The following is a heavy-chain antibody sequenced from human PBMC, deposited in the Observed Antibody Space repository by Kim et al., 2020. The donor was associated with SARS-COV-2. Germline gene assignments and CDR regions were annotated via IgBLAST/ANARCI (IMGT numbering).Heavy chain of an antibody. J-gene: IGHJ4*02. CDR2: ISYDGSNK. CDR3: ARDASGIVGATGPFDY. Sequence: GGSLRLSCAASGFTFSSYAMHWVRQAPGKGLEWVAVISYDGSNKYYADSVKGRFTISRDNSKNTLYLQMNSLRAEDTAVYYCARDASGIVGATGPFDYWGQGTLVTVS. V-gene: IGHV3-30*04. D-gene: IGHD1-26*01. CDR1: GFTFSSYA.